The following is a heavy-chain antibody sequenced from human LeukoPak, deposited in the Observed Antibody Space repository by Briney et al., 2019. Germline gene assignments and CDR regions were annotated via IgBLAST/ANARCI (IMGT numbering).Heavy chain of an antibody. D-gene: IGHD2-15*01. CDR2: IYYSGSA. CDR1: GGSISTSSYY. Sequence: SETLSLTCTVSGGSISTSSYYWGWIRQPPGKGLEWIGSIYYSGSAYYNPSLKSRVTISVDTSKNQFSLKLSSVTAADTAVYYCAREGPYCSGGSCYIPYFDYWGQGTLVTVSS. CDR3: AREGPYCSGGSCYIPYFDY. J-gene: IGHJ4*02. V-gene: IGHV4-39*07.